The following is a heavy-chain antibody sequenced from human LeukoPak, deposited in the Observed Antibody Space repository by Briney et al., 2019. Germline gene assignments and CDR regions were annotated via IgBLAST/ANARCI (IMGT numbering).Heavy chain of an antibody. CDR2: IYPGDSDT. V-gene: IGHV5-51*01. D-gene: IGHD3-10*01. J-gene: IGHJ4*02. CDR1: SYSFTSYW. CDR3: AGLHQIFRGPDY. Sequence: GESLKTPCKGFSYSFTSYWIAWVRQIPGKGLEWMGIIYPGDSDTRYSPSFQGQVPISADKSISTAYFQWSRLKASDPASYLCAGLHQIFRGPDYWGQGILVTVSS.